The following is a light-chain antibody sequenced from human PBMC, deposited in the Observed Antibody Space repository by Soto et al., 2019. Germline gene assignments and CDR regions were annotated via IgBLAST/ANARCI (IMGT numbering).Light chain of an antibody. J-gene: IGKJ1*01. CDR3: QQRSNLPPWT. V-gene: IGKV3-11*01. Sequence: EIVLTQSPATLSLSPGERATLSCRASQSVSSYLAWYQQKPGQAPRLLIYDASNRATGIPARFSGSGSGTDFTLTSSSLEPEDFAVYYCQQRSNLPPWTFGQGTKVEIK. CDR2: DAS. CDR1: QSVSSY.